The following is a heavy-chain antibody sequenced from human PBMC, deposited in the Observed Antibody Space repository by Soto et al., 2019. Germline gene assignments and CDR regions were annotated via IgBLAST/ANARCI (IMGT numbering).Heavy chain of an antibody. V-gene: IGHV4-39*02. CDR1: GGPTRSMGHD. D-gene: IGHD1-1*01. CDR3: AREGGYVDD. Sequence: PXETLALPWAVSGGPTRSMGHDWGWIRQSPGTGLEWIGSIDESGDSYYNPSLKSRVTIFVDTSKNQFSLKIISVTGADSAIYYCAREGGYVDDWGQGTLVTVSS. CDR2: IDESGDS. J-gene: IGHJ4*02.